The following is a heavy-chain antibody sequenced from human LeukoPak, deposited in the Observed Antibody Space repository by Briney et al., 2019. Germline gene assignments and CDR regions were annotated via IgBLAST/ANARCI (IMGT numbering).Heavy chain of an antibody. CDR2: ISYDGSNK. D-gene: IGHD3-10*01. Sequence: GGSLRLSCAASGSTFSSYGMHWVRQAPGKGLEWVAVISYDGSNKYYADSVKGRFTISRDNSKNTLYLQMNSLRAEDTAVYYCAKQKITMVRGVIIHYYYYGMDVWGQGTTVTVSS. CDR3: AKQKITMVRGVIIHYYYYGMDV. J-gene: IGHJ6*02. CDR1: GSTFSSYG. V-gene: IGHV3-30*18.